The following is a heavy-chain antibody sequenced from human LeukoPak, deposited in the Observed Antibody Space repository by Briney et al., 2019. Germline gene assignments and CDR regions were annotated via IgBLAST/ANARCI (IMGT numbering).Heavy chain of an antibody. CDR3: ARESSTSQTNLFDS. J-gene: IGHJ4*02. CDR2: LHYRGNT. D-gene: IGHD6-6*01. CDR1: GGSITSHY. Sequence: SETLSLTCTVSGGSITSHYWSWIRQPPGKGLEWIGYLHYRGNTNHNSSLKGRMTISLDTSRNQFSLRLSSVTAADTAIYFCARESSTSQTNLFDSWGQGTLVTVSS. V-gene: IGHV4-59*11.